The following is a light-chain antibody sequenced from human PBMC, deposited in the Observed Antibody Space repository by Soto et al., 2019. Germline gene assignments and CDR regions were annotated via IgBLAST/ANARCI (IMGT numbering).Light chain of an antibody. CDR2: GAS. CDR1: HRVSSY. Sequence: EIVMTQSPATLSVSPRERATLSCRASHRVSSYLAWYQQRPGQAPRLLIYGASTRATGIPARFSDSASGTEFTLTISSLQSEDFAVYYCQQYNNWPLTFGGGTKVHIK. V-gene: IGKV3-15*01. CDR3: QQYNNWPLT. J-gene: IGKJ4*01.